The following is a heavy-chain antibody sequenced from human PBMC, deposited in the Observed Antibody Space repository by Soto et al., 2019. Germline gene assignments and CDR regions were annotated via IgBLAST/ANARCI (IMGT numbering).Heavy chain of an antibody. CDR1: GFTFSGYG. CDR2: ISYDGSNK. V-gene: IGHV3-30*18. D-gene: IGHD6-19*01. J-gene: IGHJ4*02. CDR3: AKALGSGSRWSFDY. Sequence: PGGSLRLSCAASGFTFSGYGMHWVRQAPGKGLEWVAVISYDGSNKYYADSVKGRFTISRDNSKNTLYLQMKSLRAEDTAVYYCAKALGSGSRWSFDYWGQGTLVTVSS.